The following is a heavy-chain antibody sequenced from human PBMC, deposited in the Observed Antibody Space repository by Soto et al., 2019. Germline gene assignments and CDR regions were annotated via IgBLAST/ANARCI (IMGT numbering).Heavy chain of an antibody. CDR3: ARHYGRGRIFDY. Sequence: SETLSLTCTVSGGSISSYYWSWIRQPPGKGLEWIGYIYYSGSTNYNPSLKSRVTISVDTSKNQFSLKLSSVTAADTAVYYCARHYGRGRIFDYWGQGTLVTVSS. V-gene: IGHV4-59*08. D-gene: IGHD3-16*01. J-gene: IGHJ4*02. CDR1: GGSISSYY. CDR2: IYYSGST.